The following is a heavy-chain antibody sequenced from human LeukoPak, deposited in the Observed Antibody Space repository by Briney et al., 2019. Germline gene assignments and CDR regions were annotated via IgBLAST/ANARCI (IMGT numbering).Heavy chain of an antibody. J-gene: IGHJ4*02. D-gene: IGHD1-1*01. CDR1: AFTVSTCA. CDR3: GSRPGPGLGPLDF. CDR2: ITGDGT. V-gene: IGHV3-23*01. Sequence: GGSLRLSCAASAFTVSTCAMSWVRQAPGEGLEWVSFITGDGTCYRDSVRGRFTVLRDASKNTLYLQMHSLRVEDTAVYFCGSRPGPGLGPLDFWGQGTLVTVSS.